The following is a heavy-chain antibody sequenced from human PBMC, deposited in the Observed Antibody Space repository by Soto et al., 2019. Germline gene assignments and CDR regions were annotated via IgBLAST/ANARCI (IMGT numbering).Heavy chain of an antibody. D-gene: IGHD6-13*01. CDR1: GGSISRYY. CDR2: INHSGRT. V-gene: IGHV4-34*01. J-gene: IGHJ4*02. CDR3: ARGNIAAALVY. Sequence: SETLSLTCTVSGGSISRYYWNWIRQPPGKGLEWIGEINHSGRTNYNPSLKSRVTISVDTSKNQFSLNLGSVTAADTAVYYCARGNIAAALVYWGQGTLVTVSS.